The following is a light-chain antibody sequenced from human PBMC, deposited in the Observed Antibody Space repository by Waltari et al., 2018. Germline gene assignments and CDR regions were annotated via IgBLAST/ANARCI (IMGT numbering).Light chain of an antibody. Sequence: QLVLTQSPSASASLGASVKLTCPLSSGHSSNVIAWLHQQPEKGPRYLMKVNSDGSHSKGDEIPDRFSGSSSGAERYLTISSVQPEDEADYYCQTGGHGTWVFGGGTKLTVL. CDR3: QTGGHGTWV. J-gene: IGLJ3*02. CDR2: VNSDGSH. V-gene: IGLV4-69*01. CDR1: SGHSSNV.